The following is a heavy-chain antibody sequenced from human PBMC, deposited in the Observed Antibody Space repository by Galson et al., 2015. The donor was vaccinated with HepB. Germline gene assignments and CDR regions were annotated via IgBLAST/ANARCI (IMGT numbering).Heavy chain of an antibody. CDR2: INPNSGGT. V-gene: IGHV1-2*02. CDR1: GYTFTGYY. D-gene: IGHD4-17*01. CDR3: ARDESTTVTTLGFVWWFDP. J-gene: IGHJ5*02. Sequence: SVKVSCKASGYTFTGYYMHWVRQAPGQGLEWMGWINPNSGGTNYAQKFQGRVTMTRDTSISTAYMELSRLRSDDTAVYYCARDESTTVTTLGFVWWFDPWGQGTLVTVSS.